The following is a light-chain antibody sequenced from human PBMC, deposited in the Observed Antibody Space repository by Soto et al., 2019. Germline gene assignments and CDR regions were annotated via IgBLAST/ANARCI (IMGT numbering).Light chain of an antibody. V-gene: IGKV2-30*01. CDR2: KVS. CDR1: QSLVYSDGNAY. J-gene: IGKJ2*01. Sequence: DVVMTQSPLSLPVTLGQPASISCRSSQSLVYSDGNAYLNWFHQRPGQSPRRLIYKVSYRDSGGPHRFSRSESDTDFILKISRVEAEDVGVYYCMQGTHWPPYTFGQGTKLEIK. CDR3: MQGTHWPPYT.